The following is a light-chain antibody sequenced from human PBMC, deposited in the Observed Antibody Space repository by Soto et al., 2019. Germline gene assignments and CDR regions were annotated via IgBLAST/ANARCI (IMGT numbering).Light chain of an antibody. CDR3: CSYAGSSTAM. Sequence: QSALTQPRSVSGSPGQSVTISCTGTSSDVGGYNYVSWYQQHPGKAPKLMIYDVTKRPSGVPDRFSGSKSGNRASLTISGLQADDAADYYCCSYAGSSTAMFGGGTKLTVL. V-gene: IGLV2-11*01. CDR2: DVT. CDR1: SSDVGGYNY. J-gene: IGLJ3*02.